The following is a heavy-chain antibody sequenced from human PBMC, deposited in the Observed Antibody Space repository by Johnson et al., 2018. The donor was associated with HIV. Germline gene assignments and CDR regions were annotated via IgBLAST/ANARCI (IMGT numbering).Heavy chain of an antibody. V-gene: IGHV3-64*01. D-gene: IGHD1-26*01. Sequence: MLLVESGGGLVQPGGSLRLSCAASGFTFSSYAMHWVRQAPGKGLEYVSAISSNGGSTYYANSVKGRFTISRNNSKNTLYIQMGSLRAEDRAVYYCARGWELLTPAFDIWGQGTMVTVSS. CDR1: GFTFSSYA. CDR3: ARGWELLTPAFDI. J-gene: IGHJ3*02. CDR2: ISSNGGST.